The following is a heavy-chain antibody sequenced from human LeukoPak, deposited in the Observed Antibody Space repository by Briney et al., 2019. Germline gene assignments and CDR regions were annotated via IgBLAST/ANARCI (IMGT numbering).Heavy chain of an antibody. V-gene: IGHV1-2*02. CDR1: GYTFTGYY. CDR2: INPNSGGT. D-gene: IGHD3-9*01. Sequence: GASVKVSCKASGYTFTGYYMHWVRQAPGQGLEWIGWINPNSGGTNYAQKFQGRVTMTRDTSISTAYMELSRLRSDDTAVYYCARDQDVLRYFDWLLKTTYYGMDVWGQGTTVTVSS. J-gene: IGHJ6*02. CDR3: ARDQDVLRYFDWLLKTTYYGMDV.